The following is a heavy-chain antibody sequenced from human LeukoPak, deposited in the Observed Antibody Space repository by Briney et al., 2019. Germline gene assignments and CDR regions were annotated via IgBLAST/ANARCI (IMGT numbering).Heavy chain of an antibody. CDR1: GFTFDDYA. D-gene: IGHD1-26*01. V-gene: IGHV3-43*02. CDR2: ISGDGACT. Sequence: GGSLTLSCAASGFTFDDYATHWVRQAPGKGLECVSLISGDGACTYYTDSVKGLFTISRDNTKNSLYLQMNSLRTEDTALYYCAKGGMGANLYYGMDVWGQGTTVTVSS. J-gene: IGHJ6*02. CDR3: AKGGMGANLYYGMDV.